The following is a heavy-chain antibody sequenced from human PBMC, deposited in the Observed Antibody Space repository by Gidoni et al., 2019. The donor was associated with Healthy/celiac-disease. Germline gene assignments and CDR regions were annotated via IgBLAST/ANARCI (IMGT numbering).Heavy chain of an antibody. Sequence: EVQLAESGGGLVQPGGSLRLSCAASGVTFTSHSMNWVRPAPGKGLEWVSYISSSSSTIYYADSVKGRFTISRDNAKNSLYLQMNSLGDEDTAVYYCAPEAYYYGSGSPSPAFDIWGQGTMVTVSS. CDR2: ISSSSSTI. V-gene: IGHV3-48*02. J-gene: IGHJ3*02. CDR3: APEAYYYGSGSPSPAFDI. CDR1: GVTFTSHS. D-gene: IGHD3-10*01.